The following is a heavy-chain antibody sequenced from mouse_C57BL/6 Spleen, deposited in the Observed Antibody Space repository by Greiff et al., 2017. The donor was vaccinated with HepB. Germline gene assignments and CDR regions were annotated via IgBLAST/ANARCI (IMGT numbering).Heavy chain of an antibody. J-gene: IGHJ2*01. CDR3: AREVYYFDY. CDR1: GYAFSSSW. D-gene: IGHD2-10*02. Sequence: VKLMESGPELVKPGASVKISCKASGYAFSSSWMNWVKQRPGKGLEWIGRIYPGDGDTNYNGTFKGKATLTADKSSSTAYMQLSSLTSEDSAVYFCAREVYYFDYWGQGTTLTVSS. CDR2: IYPGDGDT. V-gene: IGHV1-82*01.